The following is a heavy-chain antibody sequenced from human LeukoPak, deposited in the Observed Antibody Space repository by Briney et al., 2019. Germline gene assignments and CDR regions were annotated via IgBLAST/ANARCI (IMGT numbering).Heavy chain of an antibody. Sequence: GGSPRLSCAASGLTISSYAMSWVRQAPGKGLEWVSAISGSGGSTYYADSVKGRFTISRDNTKNTLYLQMNSLRAEDTAVYYCAKDLGEWELLNFVWGQGTLVTVSS. CDR1: GLTISSYA. J-gene: IGHJ4*02. CDR3: AKDLGEWELLNFV. V-gene: IGHV3-23*01. CDR2: ISGSGGST. D-gene: IGHD1-26*01.